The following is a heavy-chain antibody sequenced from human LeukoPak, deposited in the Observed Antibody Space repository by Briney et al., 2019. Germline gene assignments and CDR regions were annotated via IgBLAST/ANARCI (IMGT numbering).Heavy chain of an antibody. CDR3: ARDSREDTAMVLPLYYYYGMDV. CDR2: ISSSSYI. Sequence: GGSLRLSCAASGFTFSSYSMNWVRQAPGKGLEWVSSISSSSYIYYADSVKGRFTISRDNAKNSLYLQMNSLRAEDTAVYYCARDSREDTAMVLPLYYYYGMDVWGQGTTVTVSS. V-gene: IGHV3-21*01. D-gene: IGHD5-18*01. CDR1: GFTFSSYS. J-gene: IGHJ6*02.